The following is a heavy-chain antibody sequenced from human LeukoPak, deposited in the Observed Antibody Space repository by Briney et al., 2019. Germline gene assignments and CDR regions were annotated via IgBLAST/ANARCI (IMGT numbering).Heavy chain of an antibody. J-gene: IGHJ4*02. Sequence: GGSLRLSCVASGFTFSKNWMHWVRQAPGKGLVWVSRIQGDGSNTNYADSVKGRFTISRDNAKNSLYLQMNSLRAEDTAVYYCARDGESGDFDYWGQGTLVTVSS. CDR3: ARDGESGDFDY. V-gene: IGHV3-74*01. D-gene: IGHD2-21*01. CDR2: IQGDGSNT. CDR1: GFTFSKNW.